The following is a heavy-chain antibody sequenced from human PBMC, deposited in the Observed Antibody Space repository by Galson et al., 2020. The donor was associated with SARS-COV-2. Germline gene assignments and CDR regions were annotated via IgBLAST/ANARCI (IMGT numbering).Heavy chain of an antibody. D-gene: IGHD4-17*01. J-gene: IGHJ2*01. CDR3: ARRGGTVPTWHLDL. V-gene: IGHV4-39*01. CDR2: IYYSGTT. CDR1: GSSISTTSYF. Sequence: SETLCLTCTVSGSSISTTSYFWGWIRQPPGKGLEWIGTIYYSGTTYYNPSLRSPVTISVDPSTNQFSLKLDSVTAADTSVYYCARRGGTVPTWHLDLGGRGTRVTVFS.